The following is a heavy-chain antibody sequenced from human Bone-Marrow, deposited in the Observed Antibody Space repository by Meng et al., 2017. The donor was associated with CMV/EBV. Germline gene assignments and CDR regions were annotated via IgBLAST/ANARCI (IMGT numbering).Heavy chain of an antibody. Sequence: GESLKISCAASGFTFSDYYMSWIRQAPGKGLEWVSYISSSGSTIYYADSVKGRFTISRDNAKNSLYLQMNSLRAEDTAVYYCSGGGIRYCSSTSCQTYYYYYYGMDVWGQGTTDTVSS. D-gene: IGHD2-2*01. CDR1: GFTFSDYY. V-gene: IGHV3-11*01. CDR3: SGGGIRYCSSTSCQTYYYYYYGMDV. CDR2: ISSSGSTI. J-gene: IGHJ6*02.